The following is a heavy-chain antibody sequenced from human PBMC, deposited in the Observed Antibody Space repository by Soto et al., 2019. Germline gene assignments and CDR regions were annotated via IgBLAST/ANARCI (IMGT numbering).Heavy chain of an antibody. CDR3: ARHRLGDSLTGQPDY. CDR2: IYPRDSAT. CDR1: GYSFPSYW. Sequence: EVQLVQSGAEVKKPGESLKISCKGSGYSFPSYWIGWVRQMPGKSLEWMGIIYPRDSATRYSPSFQGQVTISADKSISAAYLQWSSLKSSDTAMYYCARHRLGDSLTGQPDYWGQGPLVTVAA. V-gene: IGHV5-51*01. J-gene: IGHJ4*02. D-gene: IGHD3-9*01.